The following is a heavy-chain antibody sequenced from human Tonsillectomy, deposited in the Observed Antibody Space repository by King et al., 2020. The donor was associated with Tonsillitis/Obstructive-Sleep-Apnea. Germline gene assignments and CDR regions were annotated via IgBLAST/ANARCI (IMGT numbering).Heavy chain of an antibody. V-gene: IGHV3-30*04. D-gene: IGHD3-3*01. CDR3: AGDERFWEWLPYYYGIDV. CDR1: GFTFSSYA. J-gene: IGHJ6*01. CDR2: ISYDGNNK. Sequence: VQLVESGGGVVQPGRSLRLSCAASGFTFSSYAMHWVRQAPGKGLEWVAVISYDGNNKYYADSVKGRFTISRDNSKNTLYLQMNSLRAEDTAVYYCAGDERFWEWLPYYYGIDVWGQGTTVSVSS.